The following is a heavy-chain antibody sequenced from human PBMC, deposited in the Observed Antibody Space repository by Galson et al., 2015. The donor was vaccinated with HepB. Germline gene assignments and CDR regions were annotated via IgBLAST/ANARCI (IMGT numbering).Heavy chain of an antibody. V-gene: IGHV5-10-1*01. CDR2: IDPSDSYT. J-gene: IGHJ5*02. CDR1: GYSFTSYW. D-gene: IGHD3-3*01. Sequence: QSGAEVKKPGESLRISCKGSGYSFTSYWISWVRQMPGKGLEWMGRIDPSDSYTNYSPSFQGHVTISADKSISTAYLQWSSLKASGTAMYYCASSITIFGVAPNWFDPWGQGTLVTVSS. CDR3: ASSITIFGVAPNWFDP.